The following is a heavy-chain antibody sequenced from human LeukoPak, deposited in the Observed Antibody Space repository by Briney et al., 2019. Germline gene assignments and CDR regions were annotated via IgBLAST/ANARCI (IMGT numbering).Heavy chain of an antibody. J-gene: IGHJ2*01. Sequence: PSETLSLTCTVSGGSISSYYWSWIRQHPGKGLEWIGYIYYSGSTYYNPSLKSRVTISVDTSKNRFSLKLSSVTAADTAVYYCARGASGYYYDSSGYYWYFDLWGRGTLVTVSS. V-gene: IGHV4-59*06. D-gene: IGHD3-22*01. CDR2: IYYSGST. CDR1: GGSISSYY. CDR3: ARGASGYYYDSSGYYWYFDL.